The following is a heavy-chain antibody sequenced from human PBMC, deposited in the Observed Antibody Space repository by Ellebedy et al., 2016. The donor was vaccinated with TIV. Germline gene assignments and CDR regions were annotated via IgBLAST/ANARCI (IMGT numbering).Heavy chain of an antibody. CDR2: IGGSSTPI. CDR3: ASNYYDAFDT. CDR1: GFTFSSYS. Sequence: GESLKISCAASGFTFSSYSMNWVRQAPGKGLEWVSYIGGSSTPIYYADYVKGRFTISRDNAQNSVYLQMNSLRAEDTAVYYCASNYYDAFDTWGQGTMVTVS. J-gene: IGHJ3*02. D-gene: IGHD3-10*01. V-gene: IGHV3-48*04.